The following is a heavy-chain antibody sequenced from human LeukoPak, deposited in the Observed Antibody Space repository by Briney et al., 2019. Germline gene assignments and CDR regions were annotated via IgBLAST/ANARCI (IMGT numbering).Heavy chain of an antibody. D-gene: IGHD3-3*01. V-gene: IGHV4-39*01. J-gene: IGHJ4*02. CDR3: QSRFLEWLLDY. CDR2: IYYSGST. Sequence: SETLSLTCTVSGGSISSNNYYWGWIRQPPGKGLEWIGNIYYSGSTYYNPSLKSRVSISVDTSKNQFSLKLSSVTAADTAVYYCQSRFLEWLLDYWGQGTLVSVSS. CDR1: GGSISSNNYY.